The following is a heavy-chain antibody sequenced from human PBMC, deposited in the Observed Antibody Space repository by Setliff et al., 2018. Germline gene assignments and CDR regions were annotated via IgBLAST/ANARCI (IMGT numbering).Heavy chain of an antibody. Sequence: SETLSLTCNVSGVSISSYYWSWIRQPPGRGLECIGYIQKSGSANYNPSLMSRVTISVDMSRNQFSLKLRSVTAADTAVYYCARLSWDGLRYYGLDVWGQGATVTV. D-gene: IGHD3-10*01. J-gene: IGHJ6*02. CDR1: GVSISSYY. CDR2: IQKSGSA. V-gene: IGHV4-59*01. CDR3: ARLSWDGLRYYGLDV.